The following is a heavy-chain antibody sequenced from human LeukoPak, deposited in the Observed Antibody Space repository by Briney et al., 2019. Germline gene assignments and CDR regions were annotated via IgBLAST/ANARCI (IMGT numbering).Heavy chain of an antibody. CDR1: GGTFSSYA. CDR2: IIPIFGTA. D-gene: IGHD2-2*01. CDR3: ARTDIVVVPAAMIYYYYGMDV. Sequence: ASVKVSCKASGGTFSSYAISWVRQAPGQGLEWMGGIIPIFGTANYAQKFQGRVTITADESTSTAYMELSSLRSEDTAVYYCARTDIVVVPAAMIYYYYGMDVWGQGTTVTVSS. V-gene: IGHV1-69*13. J-gene: IGHJ6*02.